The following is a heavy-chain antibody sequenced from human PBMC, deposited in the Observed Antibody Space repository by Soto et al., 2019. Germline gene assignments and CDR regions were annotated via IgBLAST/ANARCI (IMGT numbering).Heavy chain of an antibody. CDR1: GGTFSSYA. CDR2: IIPIFGTA. D-gene: IGHD6-19*01. J-gene: IGHJ5*02. Sequence: SVKVSCKASGGTFSSYAISWVRQAPGQGLEWMGGIIPIFGTANYAQKFQGRVTITADESTSTAYMELSSLRSEDTAVYYCARDPYSSGWRAKNWFEPWGKGTLVTVSS. V-gene: IGHV1-69*13. CDR3: ARDPYSSGWRAKNWFEP.